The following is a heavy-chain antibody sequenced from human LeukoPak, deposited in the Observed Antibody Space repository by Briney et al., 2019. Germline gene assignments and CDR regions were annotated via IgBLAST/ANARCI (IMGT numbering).Heavy chain of an antibody. CDR3: ARQNIVVVVAATPGAFDI. V-gene: IGHV4-38-2*01. D-gene: IGHD2-15*01. CDR2: LYHSGSA. J-gene: IGHJ3*02. Sequence: SETLSLTCDVSDYSIRSGYYWGWIRQPSGKGLEWIGSLYHSGSAYYSPSLKSRVTISLDTSNNELSLRLSSVTAADTAIYYCARQNIVVVVAATPGAFDIWGQGTLVTASS. CDR1: DYSIRSGYY.